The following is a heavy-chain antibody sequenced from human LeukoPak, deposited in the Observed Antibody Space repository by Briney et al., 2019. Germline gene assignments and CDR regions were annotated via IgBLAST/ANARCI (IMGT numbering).Heavy chain of an antibody. CDR3: VKTMVTFGGLIRTDAFDF. Sequence: PGGSLRLSCAASGFTFTNAWMSWVRQAPGKGLEWVGRIKSKTDGGTTDYAAPVKGRFTISRDDSKNTLYLQMSSLRAEDIAIYYCVKTMVTFGGLIRTDAFDFWGQGTMVIVSS. CDR1: GFTFTNAW. V-gene: IGHV3-15*05. CDR2: IKSKTDGGTT. D-gene: IGHD3-16*01. J-gene: IGHJ3*01.